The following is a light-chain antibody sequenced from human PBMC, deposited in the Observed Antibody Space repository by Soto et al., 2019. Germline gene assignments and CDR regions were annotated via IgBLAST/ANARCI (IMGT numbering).Light chain of an antibody. CDR3: QSYDSSLSGWV. CDR2: GNS. Sequence: QLVLTQPPSVSGAPGQRVTISCTESSSNIGAGYDVHWYQQLPGTAPKLLIYGNSNRPSGVPDRFSGSKSGTSASLAITGLRAQDEADYDCQSYDSSLSGWVFGGGTKLTVL. CDR1: SSNIGAGYD. V-gene: IGLV1-40*01. J-gene: IGLJ3*02.